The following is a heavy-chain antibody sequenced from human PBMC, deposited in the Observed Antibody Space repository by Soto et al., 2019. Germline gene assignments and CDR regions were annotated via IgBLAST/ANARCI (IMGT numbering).Heavy chain of an antibody. V-gene: IGHV4-34*01. Sequence: SETLSLTCAVYGGSFSGYYWSWIRQPPGKGLEWIGEINHSGSTNYNPSLKSRVTISVDTSKNQFSLKLRSVTAADTAVYYCARGRHYYDSSGYYPLFYWGQGTLVTVSS. CDR2: INHSGST. CDR3: ARGRHYYDSSGYYPLFY. J-gene: IGHJ4*02. CDR1: GGSFSGYY. D-gene: IGHD3-22*01.